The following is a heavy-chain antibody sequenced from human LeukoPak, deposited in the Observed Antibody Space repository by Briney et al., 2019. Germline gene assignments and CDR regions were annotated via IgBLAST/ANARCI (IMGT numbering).Heavy chain of an antibody. CDR1: RFTFSSYA. Sequence: GGSLRLSCAASRFTFSSYAMSWVRQAPGKGLEWVSAISGSGSNTYYADSVKGRFTISRDNSKNTLYLQMNSLRAEDTAVYYCAKGLVSRFDYWGQGTLVTVSS. CDR3: AKGLVSRFDY. D-gene: IGHD3-16*01. J-gene: IGHJ4*02. V-gene: IGHV3-23*01. CDR2: ISGSGSNT.